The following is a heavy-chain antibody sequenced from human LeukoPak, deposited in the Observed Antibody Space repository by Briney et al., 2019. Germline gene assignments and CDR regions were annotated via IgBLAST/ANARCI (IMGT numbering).Heavy chain of an antibody. CDR3: TVQVVPSDNWFDP. V-gene: IGHV3-49*04. Sequence: GGSLRLSCTASGLIFGDYAMTWVRQAPGKGLEWIGFIRSKAYGGTAEYAASVKGTFSISRDDSKSIAYLQLNSLRTEDTAVYYCTVQVVPSDNWFDPWGQGTLVTVSS. CDR2: IRSKAYGGTA. D-gene: IGHD2-8*02. J-gene: IGHJ5*02. CDR1: GLIFGDYA.